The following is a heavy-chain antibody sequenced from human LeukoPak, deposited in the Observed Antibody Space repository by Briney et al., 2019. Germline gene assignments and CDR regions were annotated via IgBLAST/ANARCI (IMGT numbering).Heavy chain of an antibody. Sequence: GASVKVSCKXSGYTFTSYDINWVRQATGQGLEWMGWMNPNSGNTGYSQKLQGRVTITGNTSISTAYMELSSLRSEDTAVYYCARAANYYGSGSYFYWGQGTLVTVSS. V-gene: IGHV1-8*03. CDR2: MNPNSGNT. J-gene: IGHJ4*02. CDR3: ARAANYYGSGSYFY. CDR1: GYTFTSYD. D-gene: IGHD3-10*01.